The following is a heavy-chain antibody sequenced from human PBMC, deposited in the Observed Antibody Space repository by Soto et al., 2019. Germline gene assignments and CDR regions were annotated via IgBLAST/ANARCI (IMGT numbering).Heavy chain of an antibody. CDR1: GYTFTGYY. V-gene: IGHV1-2*04. Sequence: ASVKVSCKASGYTFTGYYMHWVRQAPGQGLEWMGWIKPNSGGTNYAQKFQGWVTMTRDTSISTAYMELSRLRSDDTAVYFCARDYGYGTRYYYYGMDVWGQGTTVTVSS. D-gene: IGHD2-8*01. CDR2: IKPNSGGT. J-gene: IGHJ6*02. CDR3: ARDYGYGTRYYYYGMDV.